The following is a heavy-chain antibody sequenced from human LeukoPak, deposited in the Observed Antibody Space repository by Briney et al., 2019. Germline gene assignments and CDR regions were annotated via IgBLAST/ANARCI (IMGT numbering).Heavy chain of an antibody. CDR2: ISSSGSTI. Sequence: PGGSLRLSCAASGFTFSSYEMNWVRQAPGKGLEWVSYISSSGSTIYYADSVKGRFTISRDNAKNSLYLQMNSLRAEDTAVYYCARDIWYYEAQVNWFDPWGQGTLATVSS. CDR3: ARDIWYYEAQVNWFDP. J-gene: IGHJ5*02. V-gene: IGHV3-48*03. CDR1: GFTFSSYE. D-gene: IGHD3-22*01.